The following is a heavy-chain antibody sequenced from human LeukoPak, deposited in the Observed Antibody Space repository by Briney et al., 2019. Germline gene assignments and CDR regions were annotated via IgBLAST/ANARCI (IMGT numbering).Heavy chain of an antibody. CDR2: IYYSGST. CDR1: GGSISSYY. CDR3: ARTRYSSGWFFDY. J-gene: IGHJ4*02. V-gene: IGHV4-59*01. Sequence: PSETLSLTCTVSGGSISSYYWSWIRQPPGKGLEWIGYIYYSGSTSYNASLKSRVTISVDTSKKQFSLKLTSVTAADTAVYYCARTRYSSGWFFDYWGQGTLVTVSS. D-gene: IGHD6-19*01.